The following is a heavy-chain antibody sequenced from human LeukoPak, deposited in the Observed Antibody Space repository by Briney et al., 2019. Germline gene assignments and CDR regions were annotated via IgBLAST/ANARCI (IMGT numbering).Heavy chain of an antibody. V-gene: IGHV3-11*04. CDR3: AMRIGVAGSLDY. Sequence: PGGSLRLSCTTSGFTFSDYYMNWIRQAPGKGLEWVSYTSNSGSTKSYADSVEGRFTISRDNAKNSLYLQMNSLRAEDTAVYYCAMRIGVAGSLDYWGQGTLVTVSS. CDR2: TSNSGSTK. D-gene: IGHD6-19*01. J-gene: IGHJ4*02. CDR1: GFTFSDYY.